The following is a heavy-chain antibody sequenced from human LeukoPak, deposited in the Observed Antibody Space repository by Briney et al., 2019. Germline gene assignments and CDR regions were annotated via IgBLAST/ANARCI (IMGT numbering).Heavy chain of an antibody. V-gene: IGHV3-23*01. J-gene: IGHJ4*02. CDR3: AKGIGLRPPDY. D-gene: IGHD3-16*01. Sequence: GGSLRLSCAASGFTFSSYALNWVRQAPGRGLEWVSGISGGGGGTYYADSVKGRFTISRDNAKSTLYLQMNSLRAEDTALYYCAKGIGLRPPDYWGQGTLVTVSS. CDR1: GFTFSSYA. CDR2: ISGGGGGT.